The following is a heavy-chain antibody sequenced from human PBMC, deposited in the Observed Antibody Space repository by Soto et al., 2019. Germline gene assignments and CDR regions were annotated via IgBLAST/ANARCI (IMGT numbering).Heavy chain of an antibody. CDR1: GGSISSYY. D-gene: IGHD5-18*01. V-gene: IGHV4-59*08. J-gene: IGHJ4*02. Sequence: SETLSLTCTVSGGSISSYYWSWIRQPPGKGLEWIGYIYYSGSTNYNPSLKSRVTISVDTSKNQFSLKLSSVTAADTAVYYCARSPVDTAMVTFDYWGQGTLVTVS. CDR3: ARSPVDTAMVTFDY. CDR2: IYYSGST.